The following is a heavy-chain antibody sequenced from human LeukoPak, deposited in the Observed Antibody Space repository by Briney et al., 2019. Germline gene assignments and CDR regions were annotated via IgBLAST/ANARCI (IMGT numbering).Heavy chain of an antibody. CDR3: ARGDDGYCSSTSWPGGAFDY. V-gene: IGHV3-30*01. CDR2: ISYDGSNK. J-gene: IGHJ4*02. CDR1: GFTFSSYA. Sequence: PGRSLRLSCAASGFTFSSYAMHWVRQAPGKGLEWVAVISYDGSNKYYADSVKGRFTISRDNSKNTLYLQMNSLRAEDTAVYYCARGDDGYCSSTSWPGGAFDYWGQGTLVTVSS. D-gene: IGHD2-2*03.